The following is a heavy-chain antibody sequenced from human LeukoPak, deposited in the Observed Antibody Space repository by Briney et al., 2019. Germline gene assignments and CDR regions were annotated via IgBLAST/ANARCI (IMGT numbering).Heavy chain of an antibody. CDR1: GYTFTGYY. D-gene: IGHD2-2*01. Sequence: GASVKVSCKASGYTFTGYYMHWVRQAPGQGLEWMGWISAYNGNTNYAQKLQGRVTMTTDTSTSTAYMELRSLRSDDTAVYYCARARYCSSTSCYGPEDDAFDIWGQGTMVTVSS. CDR3: ARARYCSSTSCYGPEDDAFDI. V-gene: IGHV1-18*04. CDR2: ISAYNGNT. J-gene: IGHJ3*02.